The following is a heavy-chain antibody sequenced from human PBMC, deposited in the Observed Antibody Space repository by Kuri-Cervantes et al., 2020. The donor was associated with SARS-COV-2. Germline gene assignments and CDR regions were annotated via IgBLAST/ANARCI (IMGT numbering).Heavy chain of an antibody. CDR2: IKSKTDGGTT. CDR1: GFTFSNAW. CDR3: TTWRVGCSSTSCYYFQKISDY. V-gene: IGHV3-15*01. J-gene: IGHJ4*02. Sequence: GESLKISCAASGFTFSNAWMSWVRQAPGKGLEWVGRIKSKTDGGTTDYAAPVKGRFTISRDDSKNALYLQMNSLKTEDTAVYYCTTWRVGCSSTSCYYFQKISDYWGQGTLVTVSS. D-gene: IGHD2-2*01.